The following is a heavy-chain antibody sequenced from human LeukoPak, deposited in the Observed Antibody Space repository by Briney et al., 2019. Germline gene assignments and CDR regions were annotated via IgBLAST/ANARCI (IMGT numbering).Heavy chain of an antibody. D-gene: IGHD1-14*01. Sequence: SETLSLTCTVSGGSISSYYWSWIRQPPGKGLEWIGYIYYSGSTNYNPSLKSRVTISVDTSKNPFSLKLSSVTAADTAVYYCARVGGTNYFDYWGQGTLVTVSS. CDR1: GGSISSYY. V-gene: IGHV4-59*01. CDR2: IYYSGST. CDR3: ARVGGTNYFDY. J-gene: IGHJ4*02.